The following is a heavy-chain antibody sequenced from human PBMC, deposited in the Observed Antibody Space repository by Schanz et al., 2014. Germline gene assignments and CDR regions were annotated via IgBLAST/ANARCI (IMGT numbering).Heavy chain of an antibody. J-gene: IGHJ4*02. CDR1: GFTFGSYA. CDR3: AKAVRDTITTSDY. CDR2: IGGSGGST. Sequence: EVRLVESGGGLVEPGGSLRLSCVGSGFTFGSYAMNWVRQAPGKGLEWVSGIGGSGGSTDYADSVKGRFTISRDNSKNTVYLQMNSLRAGDTAVYYCAKAVRDTITTSDYWGQGTLVTVSS. V-gene: IGHV3-23*04. D-gene: IGHD1-20*01.